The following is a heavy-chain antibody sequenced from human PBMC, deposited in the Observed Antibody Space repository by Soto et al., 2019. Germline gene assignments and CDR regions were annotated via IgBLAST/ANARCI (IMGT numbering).Heavy chain of an antibody. CDR2: INHSGST. V-gene: IGHV4-34*01. J-gene: IGHJ4*02. CDR3: ARSTNYYDSSGEDY. D-gene: IGHD3-22*01. Sequence: SETLSLTCAVYGGSFSGYYWSWIRQPPGKGLEWIGEINHSGSTNYNPSLKSRVTISVDTSKNQFSLKLSSVTAADTAVYYCARSTNYYDSSGEDYWGQGTLVTVSS. CDR1: GGSFSGYY.